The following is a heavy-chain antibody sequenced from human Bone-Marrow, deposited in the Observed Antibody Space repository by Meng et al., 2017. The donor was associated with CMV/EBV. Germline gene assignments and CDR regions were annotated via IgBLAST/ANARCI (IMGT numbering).Heavy chain of an antibody. V-gene: IGHV3-23*01. D-gene: IGHD6-6*01. CDR1: GFTFSNYA. CDR2: ISGSGGST. Sequence: GESLKISCAASGFTFSNYAMTWVRQAPGKGLEWVSAISGSGGSTYYADSVKGRFTISRDNSKNTLYLQMNSLRAEDTAVYYCAKDIRAAARLRAHIGNYGMDVWGQGTTVTVSS. J-gene: IGHJ6*02. CDR3: AKDIRAAARLRAHIGNYGMDV.